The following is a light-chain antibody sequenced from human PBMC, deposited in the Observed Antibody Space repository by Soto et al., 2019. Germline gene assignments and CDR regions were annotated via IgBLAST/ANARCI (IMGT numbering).Light chain of an antibody. CDR2: GAS. CDR3: QQYGSSPIT. CDR1: QSVSSSY. V-gene: IGKV3-20*01. Sequence: EIVLTQSPATLSLSPGERATLSCRASQSVSSSYLAWCQQKPGQAPGLLIYGASSRATGIPDRFSGSGSGTDFTLTISRLEPEDFAVYYCQQYGSSPITFGQGTRLEIK. J-gene: IGKJ5*01.